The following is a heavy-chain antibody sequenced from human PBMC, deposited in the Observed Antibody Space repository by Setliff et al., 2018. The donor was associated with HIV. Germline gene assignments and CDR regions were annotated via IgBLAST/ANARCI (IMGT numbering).Heavy chain of an antibody. J-gene: IGHJ5*02. V-gene: IGHV4-59*08. D-gene: IGHD3-16*01. CDR2: IYYSGST. CDR1: GGSISSYY. CDR3: ARRTFGSGRLDP. Sequence: PSETLSLTCTVSGGSISSYYWSWIRQSPGKGLEWLGYIYYSGSTNYNPSLKSRVTISMDTSKNQFSLNLNSVTATDTAVYYCARRTFGSGRLDPWGQGTLVTVSS.